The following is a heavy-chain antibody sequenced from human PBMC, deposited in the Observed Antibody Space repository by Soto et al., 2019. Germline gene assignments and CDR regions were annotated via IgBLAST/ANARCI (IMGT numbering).Heavy chain of an antibody. CDR3: ARSRHDYGLFDY. D-gene: IGHD4-17*01. V-gene: IGHV1-69*13. Sequence: SVKVSCKASGGTFSSYAISWVRQAPGQGLEWMGGIIPIFGTANYAQKFQGRVTITADGSTSTAYMELSSLRSEDTAVYYCARSRHDYGLFDYWGQGTLVTVSS. CDR2: IIPIFGTA. CDR1: GGTFSSYA. J-gene: IGHJ4*02.